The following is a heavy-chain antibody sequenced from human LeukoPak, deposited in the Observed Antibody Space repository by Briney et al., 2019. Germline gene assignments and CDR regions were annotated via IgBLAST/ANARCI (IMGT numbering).Heavy chain of an antibody. D-gene: IGHD3-3*01. CDR2: ISSDGSST. CDR1: GLSFRFQS. V-gene: IGHV3-48*01. Sequence: GGSLRLSCAASGLSFRFQSLSWVRQAPGKGLEWLSYISSDGSSTSYADSVKGRFTISRDDAKSSLFLQMNSLRVEDTAIYYCASADDFSSGSMRGFEHWGQGSLVTVSS. J-gene: IGHJ4*02. CDR3: ASADDFSSGSMRGFEH.